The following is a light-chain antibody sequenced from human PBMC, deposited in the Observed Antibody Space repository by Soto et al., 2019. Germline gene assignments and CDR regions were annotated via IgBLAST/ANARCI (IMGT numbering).Light chain of an antibody. J-gene: IGLJ2*01. CDR3: SSCTSGSTVL. Sequence: QSALTQPASVSGSPGQSITISCTGTSSDVGDYNFVSWYQQHPGKAPKLIIYDVSNRPSGVSDRFSGSKSGNTASLTISGLQTEDEADYYCSSCTSGSTVLFGGGTKLPVL. V-gene: IGLV2-14*01. CDR1: SSDVGDYNF. CDR2: DVS.